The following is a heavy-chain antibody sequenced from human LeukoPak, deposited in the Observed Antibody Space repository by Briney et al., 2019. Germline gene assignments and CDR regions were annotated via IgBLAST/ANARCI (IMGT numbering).Heavy chain of an antibody. D-gene: IGHD6-19*01. V-gene: IGHV3-30-3*01. J-gene: IGHJ4*02. Sequence: PGRSLRLSCAASGFTFSNYAMHWVRQAPGKGLEWVAATSHNEYNKYYADSVNGRFTITRDNSKNTLYLEVNSLRADDTAVYYCARGPGLAMGKGYFDYCGQGTLVTVSS. CDR3: ARGPGLAMGKGYFDY. CDR1: GFTFSNYA. CDR2: TSHNEYNK.